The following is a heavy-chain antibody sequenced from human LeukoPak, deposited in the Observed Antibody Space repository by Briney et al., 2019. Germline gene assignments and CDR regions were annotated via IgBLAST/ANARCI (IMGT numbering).Heavy chain of an antibody. J-gene: IGHJ3*02. CDR1: GFTFSSYE. V-gene: IGHV3-48*03. D-gene: IGHD3-9*01. CDR2: ISSSGSTI. Sequence: GGSLRLSCAASGFTFSSYEMNWDRQAPGKGLEWVSYISSSGSTIYYADSVKGRFTISRDNAKNSLYLQMNSLRAEDTAVYYCASSEATLADYDILTGYHDAFDIWGQGTMVTVSS. CDR3: ASSEATLADYDILTGYHDAFDI.